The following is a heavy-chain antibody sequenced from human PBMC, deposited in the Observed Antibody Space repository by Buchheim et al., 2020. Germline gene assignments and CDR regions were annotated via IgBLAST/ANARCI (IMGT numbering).Heavy chain of an antibody. CDR2: INHSGRT. CDR1: GGSFSGYY. V-gene: IGHV4-34*01. Sequence: QVQLQQWGAGLLKPSETLSLTCAVYGGSFSGYYWSWIRQPPGKGLEWIGEINHSGRTNYNPSLKRRVTISVDTSKNQSSMQLSSVTAADTAVYYCARWIRVRQQLAIFDYWGQGTL. J-gene: IGHJ4*02. CDR3: ARWIRVRQQLAIFDY. D-gene: IGHD6-13*01.